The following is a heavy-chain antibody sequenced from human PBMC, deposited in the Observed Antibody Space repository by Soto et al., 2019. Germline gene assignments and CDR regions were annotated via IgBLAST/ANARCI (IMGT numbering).Heavy chain of an antibody. Sequence: SETLSLTCAVSGYSISSGLYWGCIRQPPGKGLEWIGTIYRGGITYYKPSLKSRVTISIDTSKNHFALRLSSVTATDTAVYFCAIGNPDWFDPWGQGTPVTVSS. CDR2: IYRGGIT. J-gene: IGHJ5*02. D-gene: IGHD1-1*01. CDR3: AIGNPDWFDP. V-gene: IGHV4-38-2*01. CDR1: GYSISSGLY.